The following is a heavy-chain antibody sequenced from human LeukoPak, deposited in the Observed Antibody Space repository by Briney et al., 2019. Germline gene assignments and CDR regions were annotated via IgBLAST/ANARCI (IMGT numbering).Heavy chain of an antibody. CDR1: GFTVSSNY. D-gene: IGHD3-22*01. Sequence: GGSLRLSCAASGFTVSSNYVSWVRQAPGKGLEWVSVIYSGGSTYYADSVRGRFTISRDNSKNTLYLQMNSLRAEDTAVYYCARDRGYYYDSSGYPRLQHWGQGTLVTVSS. J-gene: IGHJ1*01. V-gene: IGHV3-66*01. CDR2: IYSGGST. CDR3: ARDRGYYYDSSGYPRLQH.